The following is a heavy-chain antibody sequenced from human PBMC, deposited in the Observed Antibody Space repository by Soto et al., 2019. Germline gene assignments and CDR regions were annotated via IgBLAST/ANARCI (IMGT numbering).Heavy chain of an antibody. Sequence: SETLSLTCAVSGVSLTSGNWWTWVRQSPQRGLEYIGEIFHDGTANYYPSFERRVTMSVDTSRNQFSLKLTSVTAADTAVYFCARLVYDTRLNYMYFDFWGPGTLVTVSS. CDR1: GVSLTSGNW. J-gene: IGHJ4*02. V-gene: IGHV4-4*02. CDR2: IFHDGTA. CDR3: ARLVYDTRLNYMYFDF. D-gene: IGHD3-10*01.